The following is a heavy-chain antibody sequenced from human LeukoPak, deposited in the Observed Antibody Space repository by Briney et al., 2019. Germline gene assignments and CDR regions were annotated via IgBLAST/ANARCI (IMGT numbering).Heavy chain of an antibody. Sequence: ASVKVSCKASGGTFSSYAISWVRQAPGQGLEWMGGIIPIFGTANYAQKFQGRVTITADKSTSTAYMELSGLRSEDTAVYYCARGGGGGAVAGFNFDYWGQGTLVTVSS. CDR2: IIPIFGTA. J-gene: IGHJ4*02. CDR1: GGTFSSYA. CDR3: ARGGGGGAVAGFNFDY. D-gene: IGHD6-19*01. V-gene: IGHV1-69*06.